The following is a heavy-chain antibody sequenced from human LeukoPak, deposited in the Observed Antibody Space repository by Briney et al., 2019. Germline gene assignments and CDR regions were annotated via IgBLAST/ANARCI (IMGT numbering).Heavy chain of an antibody. V-gene: IGHV3-7*01. CDR3: AGVGGRWLQGPRFDP. Sequence: GGSLRLSCAASGFTFSRNWMSWVRQAPGKGLEWVANIKQDGSEKYYVDSVKGRFTISRDNAKNSLYLQMNSLRAEDTALYYCAGVGGRWLQGPRFDPWGKGTLVTVSS. CDR1: GFTFSRNW. CDR2: IKQDGSEK. D-gene: IGHD5-24*01. J-gene: IGHJ5*02.